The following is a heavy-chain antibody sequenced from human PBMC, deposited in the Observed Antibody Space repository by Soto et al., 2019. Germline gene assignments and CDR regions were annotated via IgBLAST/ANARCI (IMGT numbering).Heavy chain of an antibody. CDR1: GFTFSSYW. V-gene: IGHV3-7*03. CDR3: ERDLMNYDFWSGYKTTRGWFDT. J-gene: IGHJ5*02. CDR2: RKQDGSEK. D-gene: IGHD3-3*01. Sequence: GGSLRLSCAASGFTFSSYWMSWVRQAPGKGLEWVANRKQDGSEKYYVDSVKGRFTISRDNAKNSLYLQRNSLRAEDTAEYYCERDLMNYDFWSGYKTTRGWFDTWGKGSLVTVSS.